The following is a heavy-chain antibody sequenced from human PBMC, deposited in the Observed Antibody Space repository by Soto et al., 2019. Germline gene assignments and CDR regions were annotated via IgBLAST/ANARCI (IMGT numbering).Heavy chain of an antibody. D-gene: IGHD3-3*01. J-gene: IGHJ3*02. CDR1: GFTFSSYS. CDR2: ISSSSSYI. CDR3: ARETGTLGVSYTIFGVAPDAFDI. V-gene: IGHV3-21*01. Sequence: PGGSLRLSCAASGFTFSSYSMNWVRQAPGKGLEWVSSISSSSSYIYYADSVKGRFTISRDNAKNSLYLQMNSLRAEDTAVYYCARETGTLGVSYTIFGVAPDAFDIWGQGTMVTVSS.